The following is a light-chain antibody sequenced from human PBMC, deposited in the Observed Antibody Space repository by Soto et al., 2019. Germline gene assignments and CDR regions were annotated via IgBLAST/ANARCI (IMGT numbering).Light chain of an antibody. CDR3: FSSLGGPTCV. CDR1: SSDVGSYDR. J-gene: IGLJ3*02. CDR2: EVN. V-gene: IGLV2-23*02. Sequence: QSAMTQPASVSGSPGQWITISCTGSSSDVGSYDRVSWYQQYPGKAPTLMIYEVNKRPSGISNRFSGSKSGNTASLTISGLQAEDEPHYYCFSSLGGPTCVFGGGTKLTVL.